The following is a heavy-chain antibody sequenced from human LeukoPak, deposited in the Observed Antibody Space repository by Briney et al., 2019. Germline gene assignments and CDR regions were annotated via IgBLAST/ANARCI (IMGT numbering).Heavy chain of an antibody. V-gene: IGHV4-34*01. CDR2: INHRGST. J-gene: IGHJ5*02. Sequence: SETLSLTCAVYGGSFSGYYWSWIRQPPGKGLEWIGEINHRGSTNYNPSLKSRVTISVDTSKNQFSLKLSSVTAADTAVYYCARGPVVVVPAAKAFDPWGQGTLVTVSS. D-gene: IGHD2-2*01. CDR3: ARGPVVVVPAAKAFDP. CDR1: GGSFSGYY.